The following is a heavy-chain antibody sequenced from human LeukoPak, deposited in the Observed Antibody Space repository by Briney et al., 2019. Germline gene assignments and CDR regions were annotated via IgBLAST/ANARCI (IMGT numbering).Heavy chain of an antibody. CDR3: AGLTGYCSGGSCYDWFDP. CDR2: ISVYNGNT. CDR1: GYTFTSYG. V-gene: IGHV1-18*01. J-gene: IGHJ5*02. D-gene: IGHD2-15*01. Sequence: ASVKVSCKASGYTFTSYGISWVRQAPGQGLEWMGWISVYNGNTNYAQKLQGRVTMTTDTSTSTAYMELRSLRSDDTAVYYCAGLTGYCSGGSCYDWFDPWGQGTLVTVSS.